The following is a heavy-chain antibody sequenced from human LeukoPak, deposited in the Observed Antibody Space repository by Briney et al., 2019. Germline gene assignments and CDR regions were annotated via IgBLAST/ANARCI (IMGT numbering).Heavy chain of an antibody. CDR2: IYPGDSDT. Sequence: GESLKISCKTSGYNFPNYWIGWVRQMPGKGLEWMGIIYPGDSDTKYSPSFQGQVTISADKSISTAYLQWSSLKASDTAMYYCARLEGSYLSALDYWGQGTLVTVSS. CDR3: ARLEGSYLSALDY. J-gene: IGHJ4*02. CDR1: GYNFPNYW. D-gene: IGHD1-26*01. V-gene: IGHV5-51*01.